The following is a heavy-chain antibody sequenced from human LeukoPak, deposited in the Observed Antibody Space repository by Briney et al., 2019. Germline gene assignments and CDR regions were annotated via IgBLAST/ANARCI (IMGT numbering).Heavy chain of an antibody. CDR2: IIPIFGTA. CDR3: ARRPFGGSYEYFDY. D-gene: IGHD1-26*01. V-gene: IGHV1-69*13. CDR1: GGSFSSYA. J-gene: IGHJ4*02. Sequence: SVKVSCKASGGSFSSYAISWVRQAPGQGLEWMGGIIPIFGTANYAQKFQGRVTITADESTSTAYMELSSLRSEDTAVYYCARRPFGGSYEYFDYWGQGTLVTVSS.